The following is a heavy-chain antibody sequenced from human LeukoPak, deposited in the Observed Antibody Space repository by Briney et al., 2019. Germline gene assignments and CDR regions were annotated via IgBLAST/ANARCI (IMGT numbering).Heavy chain of an antibody. CDR2: ISGSGGST. CDR3: AKAFYDSSGYLDY. Sequence: PGGSLRLSCAASGFTFSDYYMSWVRQAPGKGLEWVSAISGSGGSTYYADSVKGRFTISRDNSKNTLYLQMNSLRAEDTAVYYCAKAFYDSSGYLDYWGQGTLVTVSS. V-gene: IGHV3-23*01. J-gene: IGHJ4*02. CDR1: GFTFSDYY. D-gene: IGHD3-22*01.